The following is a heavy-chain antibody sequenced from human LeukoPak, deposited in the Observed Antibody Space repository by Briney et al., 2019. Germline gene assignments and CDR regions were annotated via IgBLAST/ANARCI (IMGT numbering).Heavy chain of an antibody. CDR3: ARDEQDGSGSLYYYYMDV. CDR2: ISAYNGNT. Sequence: GASVKVSCKASGYTFTSYGISWVRQAPGLGLEWMGWISAYNGNTNYAQKLQGRVTMTTDTSTTTAYMELRSLRSDDTAVYYCARDEQDGSGSLYYYYMDVWGKGTTVTVSS. J-gene: IGHJ6*03. CDR1: GYTFTSYG. V-gene: IGHV1-18*01. D-gene: IGHD3-10*01.